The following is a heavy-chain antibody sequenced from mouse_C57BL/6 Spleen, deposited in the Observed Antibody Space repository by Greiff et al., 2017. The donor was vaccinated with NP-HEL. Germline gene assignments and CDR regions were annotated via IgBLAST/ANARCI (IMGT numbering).Heavy chain of an antibody. CDR2: IYPGSGNT. V-gene: IGHV1-66*01. J-gene: IGHJ4*01. Sequence: QVQLQQSGPELVKPGASVKISCKASGYSFTSYYIHWVKQRPGQGLEWIGWIYPGSGNTKYNEKFKGKATLTADTSSSTAYMQLSSLTSEDSAVYYCANYDYDGGRAMDYWGQGTSVTVSS. D-gene: IGHD2-4*01. CDR3: ANYDYDGGRAMDY. CDR1: GYSFTSYY.